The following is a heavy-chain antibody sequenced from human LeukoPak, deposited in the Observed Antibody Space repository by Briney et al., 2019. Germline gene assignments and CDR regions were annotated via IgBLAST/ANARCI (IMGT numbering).Heavy chain of an antibody. Sequence: SGTLSLTCAVSGGSISSSNWWSWVRQPPGKGLEWIGEIYHSGSTNYNPSLKSRVTISVDKSKNQFSLKLSSVTAADTAVYYCARDRSDLWSGYSTNWFDPWGQGTLVTVSS. J-gene: IGHJ5*02. CDR2: IYHSGST. V-gene: IGHV4-4*02. CDR3: ARDRSDLWSGYSTNWFDP. CDR1: GGSISSSNW. D-gene: IGHD3-3*01.